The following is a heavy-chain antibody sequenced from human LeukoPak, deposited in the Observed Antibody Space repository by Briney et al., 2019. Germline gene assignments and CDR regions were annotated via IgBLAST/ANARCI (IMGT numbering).Heavy chain of an antibody. CDR2: IYYGENT. V-gene: IGHV4-39*01. J-gene: IGHJ4*02. D-gene: IGHD3-22*01. CDR1: GDSISSGPYY. Sequence: PSETLSLTCTVSGDSISSGPYYWGWIRQPPGKGLEWIGNIYYGENTYYNPSLKSRVTISIDTSNNQFYLKLSSLTAADTAAYYCARRDDSSGYHKIFDYWGQGTLVTVSS. CDR3: ARRDDSSGYHKIFDY.